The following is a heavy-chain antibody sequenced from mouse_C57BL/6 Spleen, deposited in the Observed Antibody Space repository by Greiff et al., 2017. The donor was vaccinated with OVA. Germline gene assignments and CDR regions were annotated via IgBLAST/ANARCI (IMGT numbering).Heavy chain of an antibody. V-gene: IGHV5-17*01. Sequence: EVNVVESGGGLVKPGGSLKLSCAASGFTFSDYGMHWVRQAPEKGLEWVAYISTGSSTIYYADTVKGRFTISRDNAKNTLFLQMTSLRSEDTAMYYCARLGGWLLRDYAMDYWGQGTSVTVSS. CDR2: ISTGSSTI. CDR1: GFTFSDYG. CDR3: ARLGGWLLRDYAMDY. D-gene: IGHD2-3*01. J-gene: IGHJ4*01.